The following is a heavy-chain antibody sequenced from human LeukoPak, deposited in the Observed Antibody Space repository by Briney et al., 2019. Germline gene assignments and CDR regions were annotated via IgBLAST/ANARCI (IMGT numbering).Heavy chain of an antibody. D-gene: IGHD3-10*01. V-gene: IGHV4-4*07. CDR3: ARAKFSTYYPQGFYFDY. J-gene: IGHJ4*02. CDR2: IYTSGST. Sequence: SETLSLTCTVSGGSISGYYWSWIRQPAGKGLEWIGRIYTSGSTNYNPSLKSRVTMSVDTSKNQFSLKLSSVTAADTAVYYCARAKFSTYYPQGFYFDYWGQGTLVTVSS. CDR1: GGSISGYY.